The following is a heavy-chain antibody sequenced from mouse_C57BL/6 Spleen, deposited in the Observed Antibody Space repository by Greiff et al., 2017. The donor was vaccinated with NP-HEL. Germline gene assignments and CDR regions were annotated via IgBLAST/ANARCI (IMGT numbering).Heavy chain of an antibody. CDR2: IDPSDSYT. Sequence: VQLQQPGAELVKPGASVKLSCKASGYTFTSYWMQWVKQRPGQGLEWIGEIDPSDSYTNYNQKFKGKATLTVDTSSSTAYMQLSSLTSEDSAVYYCARRTTVVSGNFDYWGQGTTLTVSS. D-gene: IGHD1-1*01. V-gene: IGHV1-50*01. CDR1: GYTFTSYW. J-gene: IGHJ2*01. CDR3: ARRTTVVSGNFDY.